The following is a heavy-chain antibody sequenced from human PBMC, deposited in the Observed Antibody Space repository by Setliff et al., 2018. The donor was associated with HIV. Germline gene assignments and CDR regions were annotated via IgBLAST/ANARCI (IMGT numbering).Heavy chain of an antibody. J-gene: IGHJ6*02. Sequence: ASVKVSCKASGGTFSSYAISWVRQAPGQGLEWMGRIIPIFGTANYAQKFQGRVTITADKSTSTAYMELSSLRSEDTAVYYCARPYSGHAPYYYGMDVWGQGTTVTVSS. D-gene: IGHD5-12*01. CDR2: IIPIFGTA. CDR3: ARPYSGHAPYYYGMDV. CDR1: GGTFSSYA. V-gene: IGHV1-69*06.